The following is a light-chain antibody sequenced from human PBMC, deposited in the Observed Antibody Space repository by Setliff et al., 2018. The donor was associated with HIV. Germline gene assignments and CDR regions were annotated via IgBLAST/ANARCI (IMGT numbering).Light chain of an antibody. CDR3: QTWGTGIGV. Sequence: QLVLTQSPSASASLGASVNLTCTLSSGHSVYDIAWHQQQAGKGPRYLMKLNSDGSHSKGDGIPDRFSGSSSGAERYLTISSLQSDDEGDYYCQTWGTGIGVFGGGTKVTVL. V-gene: IGLV4-69*01. CDR1: SGHSVYD. CDR2: LNSDGSH. J-gene: IGLJ2*01.